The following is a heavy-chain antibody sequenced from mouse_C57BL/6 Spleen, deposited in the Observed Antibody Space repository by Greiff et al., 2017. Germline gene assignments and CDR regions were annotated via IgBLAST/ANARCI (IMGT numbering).Heavy chain of an antibody. J-gene: IGHJ3*01. Sequence: VQLQQPGAELVKPGASVKLSCKASGYTFTSYWMHWVKQRPGQGLEWIGMIHPNSGSTNYNEKFKSKATLTVDKSSSTAYMQLSSLTSEDSAVYYCARGGLDDYDGAWFAYWGQGTLVTVSA. CDR3: ARGGLDDYDGAWFAY. CDR1: GYTFTSYW. V-gene: IGHV1-64*01. D-gene: IGHD2-4*01. CDR2: IHPNSGST.